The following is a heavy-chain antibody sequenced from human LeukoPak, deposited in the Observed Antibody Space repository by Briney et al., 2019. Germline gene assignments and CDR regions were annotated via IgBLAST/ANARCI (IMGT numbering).Heavy chain of an antibody. Sequence: GGSLRLSCAASGFTFSSYWMSWVRQAPGKGLEWVANIKQDGSEKYYVDSVKGRFTISRDNAKNSLYLQMNSLRAEDTAVYYCARVKNRLLVRFLEWLLDYWGQGTLVTVSS. V-gene: IGHV3-7*01. CDR1: GFTFSSYW. D-gene: IGHD3-3*01. J-gene: IGHJ4*02. CDR2: IKQDGSEK. CDR3: ARVKNRLLVRFLEWLLDY.